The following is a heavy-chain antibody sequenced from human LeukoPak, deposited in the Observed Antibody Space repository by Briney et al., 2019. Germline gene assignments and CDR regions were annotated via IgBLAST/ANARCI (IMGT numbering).Heavy chain of an antibody. CDR2: INHSGST. Sequence: SETLSLTCAVYGGSFSGYYWSWIRQPPGKGLEWIGEINHSGSTNYNPSLKSRVTISVDTSKNQFSLNLISMTAADTAVYYCARDAIAAARGGYYYYGMDVWGQGTTVTVSS. CDR3: ARDAIAAARGGYYYYGMDV. D-gene: IGHD6-13*01. J-gene: IGHJ6*02. V-gene: IGHV4-34*01. CDR1: GGSFSGYY.